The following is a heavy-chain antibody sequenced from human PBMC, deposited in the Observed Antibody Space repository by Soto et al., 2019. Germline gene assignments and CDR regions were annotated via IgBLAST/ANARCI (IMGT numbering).Heavy chain of an antibody. V-gene: IGHV3-30*18. CDR1: GFTFSSFA. J-gene: IGHJ4*02. CDR3: AKDGTTTYGRADY. Sequence: QVQLVESGGGVVQPGKSLRLSCVASGFTFSSFAMHWVRQAPGKGLEWVALISYDGSDVYYKDSLKGRFTISRDNSKNTVYLQMNSLSAEDAALYFCAKDGTTTYGRADYWGQGTRITVSS. D-gene: IGHD1-7*01. CDR2: ISYDGSDV.